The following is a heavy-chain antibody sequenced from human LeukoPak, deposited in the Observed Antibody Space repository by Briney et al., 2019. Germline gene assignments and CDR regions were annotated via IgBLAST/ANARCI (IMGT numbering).Heavy chain of an antibody. V-gene: IGHV3-48*01. CDR3: AKDRAYSSSWYFDYYGMDV. CDR1: GFTFSSYS. D-gene: IGHD6-13*01. CDR2: ISSSSSTI. Sequence: GGSLRLSCAASGFTFSSYSMNWVRQAPGKGLEWVSYISSSSSTIYYADSVKGRFTISRDNAKNSLYLQMNSLRAEDTAVYYCAKDRAYSSSWYFDYYGMDVWGQGTTVTVSS. J-gene: IGHJ6*02.